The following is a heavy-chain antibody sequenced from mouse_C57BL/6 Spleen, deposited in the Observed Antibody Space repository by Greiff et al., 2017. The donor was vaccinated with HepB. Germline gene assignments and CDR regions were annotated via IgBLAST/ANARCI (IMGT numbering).Heavy chain of an antibody. CDR2: IHPNSGST. CDR3: ARDYGSTYYFDY. V-gene: IGHV1-64*01. J-gene: IGHJ2*01. D-gene: IGHD1-1*01. CDR1: GYTFTSYW. Sequence: VQLQQPGAELVKPGASVKLSSKASGYTFTSYWMHWVKQRPGQGLEWIGMIHPNSGSTNYNEKFKSKATLTVDKSSSTAYMQLSSLTSEDSAVYYCARDYGSTYYFDYWGQGTTLTVSS.